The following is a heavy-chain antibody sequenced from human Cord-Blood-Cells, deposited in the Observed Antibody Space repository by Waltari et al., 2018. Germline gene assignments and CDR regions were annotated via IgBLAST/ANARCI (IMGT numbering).Heavy chain of an antibody. CDR1: GFTFSTYW. D-gene: IGHD3-10*01. CDR2: INSDGSST. V-gene: IGHV3-74*01. CDR3: ARDLYGSGSYNWFDP. J-gene: IGHJ5*02. Sequence: EVQLVESGGGLVQPGGSLRLSCAASGFTFSTYWLHWVRPAPGKGLVWVSRINSDGSSTSYADSVKGRFTISRDNAKNTLYLQMNSLRAEDTAVYYCARDLYGSGSYNWFDPWGQGTLVTVSS.